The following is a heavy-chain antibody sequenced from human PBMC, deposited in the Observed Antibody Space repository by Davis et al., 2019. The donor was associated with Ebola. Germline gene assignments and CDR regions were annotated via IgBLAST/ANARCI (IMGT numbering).Heavy chain of an antibody. D-gene: IGHD2-8*01. V-gene: IGHV3-74*01. CDR3: AREIVLMVYPIRGYGMDV. J-gene: IGHJ6*02. CDR1: GLTFSSSW. CDR2: IDGGGSTI. Sequence: GESLKISCAASGLTFSSSWMHWVRHAPGEGLVWVSRIDGGGSTIDYADSVKGRFTISRDNSKNTLYLQMNSLRAEDTAVYYCAREIVLMVYPIRGYGMDVWGQGTTVTVSS.